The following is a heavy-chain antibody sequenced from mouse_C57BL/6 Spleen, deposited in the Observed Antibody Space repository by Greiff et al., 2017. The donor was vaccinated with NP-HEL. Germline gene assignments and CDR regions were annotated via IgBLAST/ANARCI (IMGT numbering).Heavy chain of an antibody. CDR2: IDPSDSYT. CDR3: ARRRNYYYGSSSAMDY. Sequence: VQLQQPGAELVRPGTSVKLSCKASGYTFTSYWMHWVKQRPGQGLEWIGVIDPSDSYTNYNQKFKGKATLTVDTSSSTAYMQLSSLTSEDSAVYYCARRRNYYYGSSSAMDYWGQGTSVTVSS. V-gene: IGHV1-59*01. CDR1: GYTFTSYW. J-gene: IGHJ4*01. D-gene: IGHD1-1*01.